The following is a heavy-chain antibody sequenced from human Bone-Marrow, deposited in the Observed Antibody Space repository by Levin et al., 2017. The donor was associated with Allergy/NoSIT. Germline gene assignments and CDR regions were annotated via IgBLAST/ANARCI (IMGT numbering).Heavy chain of an antibody. CDR2: ISYDGSNK. CDR3: AKTITVTGNLWDPPLAQAFDI. V-gene: IGHV3-30*18. Sequence: GESLKISCAASGFTFNNYAMHWVRQAPGKGLEWVAVISYDGSNKYYADSVKGRFTISRDSSKNTLYLQMNSLRPEDTAVYYCAKTITVTGNLWDPPLAQAFDIWGQGTMVTVSS. D-gene: IGHD6-19*01. J-gene: IGHJ3*02. CDR1: GFTFNNYA.